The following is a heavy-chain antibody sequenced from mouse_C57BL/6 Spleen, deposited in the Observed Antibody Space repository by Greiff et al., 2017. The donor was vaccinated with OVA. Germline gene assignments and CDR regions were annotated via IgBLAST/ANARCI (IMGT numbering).Heavy chain of an antibody. J-gene: IGHJ1*03. D-gene: IGHD2-4*01. V-gene: IGHV1-53*01. CDR1: GYTFTSYW. CDR3: ARSYYDYDGGDWYFDV. Sequence: QVQLKQPGTELVKPGASVKLSCKASGYTFTSYWMHWVKQRPGQGLEWIGNINPSNGGTNYNEKFKSKATLTVDKSSSTAYMQLSSLTSEDSAVYYCARSYYDYDGGDWYFDVWGTGTTVTVSS. CDR2: INPSNGGT.